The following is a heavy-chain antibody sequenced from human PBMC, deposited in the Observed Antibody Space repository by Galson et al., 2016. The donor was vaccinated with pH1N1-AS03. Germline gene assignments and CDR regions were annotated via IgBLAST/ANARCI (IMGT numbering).Heavy chain of an antibody. CDR2: LIPVLGIN. D-gene: IGHD2-8*01. CDR1: GGTFSSYS. Sequence: SVKVSCKASGGTFSSYSTNWVRQVPGQGLEWIGGLIPVLGINNKGQNFQGRVPITADTSTSIAYMELSSLRPDDTAIYYCVKAVDANGPDVWSQGRLVAVSS. V-gene: IGHV1-69*10. J-gene: IGHJ4*02. CDR3: VKAVDANGPDV.